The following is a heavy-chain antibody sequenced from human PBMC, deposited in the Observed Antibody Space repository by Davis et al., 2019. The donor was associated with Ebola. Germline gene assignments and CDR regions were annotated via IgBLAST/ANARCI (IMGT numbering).Heavy chain of an antibody. D-gene: IGHD2-21*01. J-gene: IGHJ6*02. CDR3: ARDRVYCGGDCTLGYYYYYGMDV. CDR1: GFTFSSYA. CDR2: ISYDGSNK. V-gene: IGHV3-30-3*01. Sequence: LKISCAASGFTFSSYAMHWVRQAPGKGLEWVAVISYDGSNKYYADSVKGRFTISRDNAKNSLYLQMNSLRAEDTAVYYCARDRVYCGGDCTLGYYYYYGMDVWGQGTTVTVSS.